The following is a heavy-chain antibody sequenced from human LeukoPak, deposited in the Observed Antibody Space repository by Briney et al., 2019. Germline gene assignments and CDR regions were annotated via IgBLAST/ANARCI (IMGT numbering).Heavy chain of an antibody. D-gene: IGHD6-13*01. J-gene: IGHJ1*01. Sequence: ASVKVSCNASGYTLTGYYIHWVRQAPGQGLEWMGWIGPNNGGTNYARKFHGRVTMTRDASTSTTYMDLNNLTSDDTAVYYCEKDIPEETAGIIQQWGQGTLVTVSS. CDR2: IGPNNGGT. CDR3: EKDIPEETAGIIQQ. V-gene: IGHV1-2*02. CDR1: GYTLTGYY.